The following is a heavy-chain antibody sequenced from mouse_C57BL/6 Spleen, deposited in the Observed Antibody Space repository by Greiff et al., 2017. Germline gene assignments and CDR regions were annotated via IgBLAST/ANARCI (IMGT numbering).Heavy chain of an antibody. CDR3: ARYGKGYFDY. CDR1: GYTFTDYD. V-gene: IGHV1-26*01. Sequence: EVQLQQSGPELVKPGASVKISCKASGYTFTDYDMNWVKQSHGKSLEWIGDINPNYGGTSYNQKFKGKATLTVDKSSSTAYMELRSLTSEDSAVYYCARYGKGYFDYWGQGTTLTVSS. D-gene: IGHD1-1*01. J-gene: IGHJ2*01. CDR2: INPNYGGT.